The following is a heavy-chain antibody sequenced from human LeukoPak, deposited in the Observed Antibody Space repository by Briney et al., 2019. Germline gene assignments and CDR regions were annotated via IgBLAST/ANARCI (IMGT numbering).Heavy chain of an antibody. CDR1: GFTFSSYS. J-gene: IGHJ4*02. D-gene: IGHD3-10*01. V-gene: IGHV3-21*01. CDR2: ISSSSSYI. Sequence: GGSLRLSCAASGFTFSSYSMNWVRQAPGKGLEWVSSISSSSSYIYYADSVKGRFTISRDNAKNSLYLQMNSLRAEDTAVYYCARVEGYGSGSYSQDYWGQGTLVTVSS. CDR3: ARVEGYGSGSYSQDY.